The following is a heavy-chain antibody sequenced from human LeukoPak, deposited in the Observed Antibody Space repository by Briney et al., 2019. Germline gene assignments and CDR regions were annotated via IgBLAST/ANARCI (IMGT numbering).Heavy chain of an antibody. Sequence: GGSLRLSCAASGFTVRNNYMSWVRQAPGKGLEWVSVIYGGGSTYYADSVKGRFTISRDNSKNTLYLQMNSLRAEDTAVYFCATGERMVRGDGVDYWGQGTLVTVSS. CDR3: ATGERMVRGDGVDY. CDR2: IYGGGST. V-gene: IGHV3-66*01. D-gene: IGHD3-10*01. CDR1: GFTVRNNY. J-gene: IGHJ4*02.